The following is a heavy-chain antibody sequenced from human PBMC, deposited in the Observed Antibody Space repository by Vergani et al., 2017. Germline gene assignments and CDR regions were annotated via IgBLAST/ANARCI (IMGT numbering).Heavy chain of an antibody. CDR2: ISYDGTQK. Sequence: QVQLVESEGGVVQPGRSLTLSCVASGFTFSSHGMHWVRQAPGKGLEWVAVISYDGTQKYYADSVKDRFTISRDNSKSTLYLQMNSLRTEDTAVYYCATISCGTPGCQIGYFREWGQGTLVSVSS. V-gene: IGHV3-30*06. CDR1: GFTFSSHG. J-gene: IGHJ1*01. D-gene: IGHD1-1*01. CDR3: ATISCGTPGCQIGYFRE.